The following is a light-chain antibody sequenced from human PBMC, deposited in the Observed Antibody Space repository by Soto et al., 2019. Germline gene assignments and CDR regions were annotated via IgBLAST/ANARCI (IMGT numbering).Light chain of an antibody. J-gene: IGLJ1*01. V-gene: IGLV2-14*01. CDR1: SSDVGGYNY. CDR3: SSYTSSSTYV. Sequence: SARAQPGSGAGSAGRSITISCTGTSSDVGGYNYVSWYQQHPGKAPKLMIYDVSNRPSGVSNRFSGSKSGSTASLTISGLQAEDEADYYCSSYTSSSTYVFGTGTKVTVL. CDR2: DVS.